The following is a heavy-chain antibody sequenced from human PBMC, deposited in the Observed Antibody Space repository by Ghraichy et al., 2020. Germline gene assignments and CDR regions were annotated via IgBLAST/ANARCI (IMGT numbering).Heavy chain of an antibody. CDR3: AKDMGVVTRDYYYGMDV. J-gene: IGHJ6*02. D-gene: IGHD4-23*01. CDR2: ISWNSGSI. Sequence: GGSLRLSCAASGFTFDDYAMHWVRQAPGKGLEWVSGISWNSGSIGYADSVKGRFTISRDNAKNSLYLQMNSLRAEDTALYYCAKDMGVVTRDYYYGMDVWGQGTTVTVSS. CDR1: GFTFDDYA. V-gene: IGHV3-9*01.